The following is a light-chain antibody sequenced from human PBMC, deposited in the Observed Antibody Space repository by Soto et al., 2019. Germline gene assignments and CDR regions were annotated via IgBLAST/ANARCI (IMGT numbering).Light chain of an antibody. CDR1: SSDVGAYKY. CDR2: EVT. V-gene: IGLV2-8*01. CDR3: TSYVGNDIWV. J-gene: IGLJ3*02. Sequence: QSALNQHPSASGSPGQSVTICCTGTSSDVGAYKYVSWYQQYPGKAPKLMIYEVTKRASGVHDRFSCSKSGNTASMTVSGLQAEDDSDYYCTSYVGNDIWVFGGGTKVTVL.